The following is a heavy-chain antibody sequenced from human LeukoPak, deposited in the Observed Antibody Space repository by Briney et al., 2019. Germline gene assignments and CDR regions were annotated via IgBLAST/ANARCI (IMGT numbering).Heavy chain of an antibody. Sequence: GGSLRLSCAASGFTFSNYWVHWVRQAPGKGLVWVSRINRDGSTTKYADSVKGRFIVSRDNAKNTLSLQMNSLRAEDTAVYYCARDKKSGESSEIDYWGQGTLVTVSS. CDR1: GFTFSNYW. V-gene: IGHV3-74*03. CDR2: INRDGSTT. D-gene: IGHD3-10*01. CDR3: ARDKKSGESSEIDY. J-gene: IGHJ4*02.